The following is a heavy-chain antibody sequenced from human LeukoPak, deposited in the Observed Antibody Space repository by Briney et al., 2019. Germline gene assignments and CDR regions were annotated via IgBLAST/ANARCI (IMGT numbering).Heavy chain of an antibody. Sequence: QAGGSLRLSCEVSRIAFSTYSMNWVRQAPGKGLEWLAHISATSGTIYYADSVKGRFTISRDNAKDSLYLQMNSLRAEDTAVYYCARVLAAAVSAGLYYYYYYGMDVWGQGTTVTVSS. CDR2: ISATSGTI. D-gene: IGHD6-13*01. V-gene: IGHV3-48*04. CDR1: RIAFSTYS. J-gene: IGHJ6*02. CDR3: ARVLAAAVSAGLYYYYYYGMDV.